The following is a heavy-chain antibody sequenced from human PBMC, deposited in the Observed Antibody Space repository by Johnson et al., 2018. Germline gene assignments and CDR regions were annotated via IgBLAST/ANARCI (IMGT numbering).Heavy chain of an antibody. CDR3: AIDSFPHPYYYYGMDV. Sequence: QLVQSGGGVVQPGRSLRLSCSASAFNFSSYGIHWVRQAPGKGLEWVALIWFDGSKKYSADSVKGRFTISRDNSKNTLYLQMDNLSADATAVYYCAIDSFPHPYYYYGMDVWGQGTTVTVSS. CDR1: AFNFSSYG. V-gene: IGHV3-33*01. J-gene: IGHJ6*02. D-gene: IGHD3-16*02. CDR2: IWFDGSKK.